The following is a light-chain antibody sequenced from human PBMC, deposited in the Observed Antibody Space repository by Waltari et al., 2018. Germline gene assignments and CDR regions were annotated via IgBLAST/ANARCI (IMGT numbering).Light chain of an antibody. J-gene: IGLJ2*01. Sequence: YQHRPGKAPKLIMYEVTQRPSGVPDRCSGSKSGNTASLTVSGLQAEDEADYYCASFVGTNNFRVFGGGTRVTVL. V-gene: IGLV2-8*01. CDR3: ASFVGTNNFRV. CDR2: EVT.